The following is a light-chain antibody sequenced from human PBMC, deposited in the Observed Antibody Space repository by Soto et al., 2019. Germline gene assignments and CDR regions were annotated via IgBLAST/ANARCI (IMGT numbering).Light chain of an antibody. CDR1: QSVSRY. CDR2: AAS. V-gene: IGKV1-39*01. J-gene: IGKJ5*01. CDR3: QQSYLTPPIT. Sequence: DVQMTQSPSSLSALVGDRVTITCRASQSVSRYLNWYQHKPGKAPKLLINAASNLRSGVPSRFSGSGSGTDFTLTIDGLQPEDFAVYYCQQSYLTPPITFGQGTRLEVK.